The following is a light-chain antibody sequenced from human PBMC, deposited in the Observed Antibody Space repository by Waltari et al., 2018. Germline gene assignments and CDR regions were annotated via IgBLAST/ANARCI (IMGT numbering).Light chain of an antibody. Sequence: DIVMTQSPDSLAVSLGERATINCKSSQSVLYNSNDKNYLAWYQRKPGQTPKLLIYWASTRESWVPDRFSGSGSGTDFTLTISSLQAEDVAVYYCQQYYRSRTFGQGTKVEIK. J-gene: IGKJ1*01. CDR1: QSVLYNSNDKNY. CDR2: WAS. CDR3: QQYYRSRT. V-gene: IGKV4-1*01.